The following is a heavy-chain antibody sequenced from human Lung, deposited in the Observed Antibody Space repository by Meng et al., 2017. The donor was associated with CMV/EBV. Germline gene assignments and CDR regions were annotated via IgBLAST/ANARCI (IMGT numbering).Heavy chain of an antibody. CDR1: GFTFSSYA. J-gene: IGHJ5*02. V-gene: IGHV3-30-3*01. D-gene: IGHD2-2*01. Sequence: LXXAASGFTFSSYAMHWVRQAPGKGLEWVAVISYDGSNKYYADSVKGRFTISRDNSKNTLYLQMNSLRAEDTAVYYCAREGSYQLPAPRWCEPCGQGNXV. CDR2: ISYDGSNK. CDR3: AREGSYQLPAPRWCEP.